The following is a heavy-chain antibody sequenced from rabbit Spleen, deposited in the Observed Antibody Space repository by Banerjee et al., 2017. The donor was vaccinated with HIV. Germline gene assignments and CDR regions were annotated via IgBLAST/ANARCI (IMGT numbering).Heavy chain of an antibody. CDR2: IVGGSGGST. Sequence: QEQLVESGGGLVQPGASLTLTCKASGFSFSSGYWMSWVRQAPGKGLEWIACIVGGSGGSTYYASWAKGRFTISETSSTTVTLQMTSLTAADTATYFCARGNNWGTRLDLWGQGTLVTVS. CDR1: GFSFSSGYW. V-gene: IGHV1S45*01. CDR3: ARGNNWGTRLDL. D-gene: IGHD3-1*01. J-gene: IGHJ3*01.